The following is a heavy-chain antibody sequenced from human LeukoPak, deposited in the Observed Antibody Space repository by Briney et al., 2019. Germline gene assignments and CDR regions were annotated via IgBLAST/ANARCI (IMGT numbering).Heavy chain of an antibody. CDR2: IKQDGSEK. CDR1: GFTFSSYW. V-gene: IGHV3-7*03. Sequence: GGSLRLFCAASGFTFSSYWMSWVRQAPGKGLEWVANIKQDGSEKYYVDSVKGRFTISRDNAKNSLYLQMNSLRAEDTAVYYCAKIWRAGITMIVVALDPWGQGTLVTVSS. CDR3: AKIWRAGITMIVVALDP. D-gene: IGHD3-22*01. J-gene: IGHJ5*02.